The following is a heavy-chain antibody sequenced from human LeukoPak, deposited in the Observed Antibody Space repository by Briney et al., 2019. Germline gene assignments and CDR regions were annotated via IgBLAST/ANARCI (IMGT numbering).Heavy chain of an antibody. J-gene: IGHJ4*02. CDR2: ISWNSGSI. CDR3: AKGFGYSSSWYVSYFDY. CDR1: GFTLDDYA. V-gene: IGHV3-9*01. D-gene: IGHD6-13*01. Sequence: GRSLRLSCAASGFTLDDYAMHWVRQAPGKGLEWVSGISWNSGSIGYADSVKGRFTISRDNAKNSLYLQMNSLRAEDTALYYCAKGFGYSSSWYVSYFDYWGQGTLVTVSS.